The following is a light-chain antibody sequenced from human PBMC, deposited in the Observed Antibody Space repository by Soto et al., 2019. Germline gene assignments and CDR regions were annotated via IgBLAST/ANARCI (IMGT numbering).Light chain of an antibody. CDR3: QSYDSSLSGVL. CDR1: SFNIGAGYD. CDR2: GNS. J-gene: IGLJ2*01. Sequence: QSVLTQPPSVSGAPGQRVTISCTGSSFNIGAGYDVHWYQQLPGTAPKLLIYGNSNRPSGVPDRFSGSKSGTSASLAITGLQAEDEADYYCQSYDSSLSGVLFGGGTKLTVL. V-gene: IGLV1-40*01.